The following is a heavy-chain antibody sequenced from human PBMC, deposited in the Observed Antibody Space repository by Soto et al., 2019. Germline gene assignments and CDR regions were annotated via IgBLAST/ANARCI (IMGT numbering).Heavy chain of an antibody. J-gene: IGHJ6*02. D-gene: IGHD3-9*01. CDR1: GVTISSYY. Sequence: SETLSLTSTVSGVTISSYYWSWIRQPPGKGLEWIGYVYNSGSTNYNPSLKSRVTISVDTSKNQFSLKLSSVTAADTAVYYCARHKNPGLRYFDWLSAYYYGMDVWGQGTTVTVSS. V-gene: IGHV4-59*08. CDR2: VYNSGST. CDR3: ARHKNPGLRYFDWLSAYYYGMDV.